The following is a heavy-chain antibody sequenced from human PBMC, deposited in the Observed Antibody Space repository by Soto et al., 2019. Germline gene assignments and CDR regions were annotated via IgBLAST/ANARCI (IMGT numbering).Heavy chain of an antibody. D-gene: IGHD3-3*01. J-gene: IGHJ4*02. CDR3: ATHRSGRFLEWLPEGSLGY. Sequence: LVKVDRKVSGYTLTALCMQWVRQAPGKGLEWMGGFDPEDGETIYAQKFQGRVTMTEDTATDTAYMELSSLRSEDTAVYYCATHRSGRFLEWLPEGSLGYWGQGTLVTVSS. CDR2: FDPEDGET. CDR1: GYTLTALC. V-gene: IGHV1-24*01.